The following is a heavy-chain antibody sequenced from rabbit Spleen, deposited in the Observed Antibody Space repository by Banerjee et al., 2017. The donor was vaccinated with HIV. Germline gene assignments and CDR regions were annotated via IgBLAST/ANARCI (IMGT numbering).Heavy chain of an antibody. D-gene: IGHD4-1*01. Sequence: QSLEESGGDLVKPGASLTLTCTASGVSFSISSYMCWVRQAPGKGLEWIACIDSGSSGFTYYASWAKGRFTFSKTSSTTVTLQMTSLTAADTATYFCARDLDDAIGWNFGWWGQGTLVTVS. J-gene: IGHJ3*01. CDR2: IDSGSSGFT. CDR1: GVSFSISSY. CDR3: ARDLDDAIGWNFGW. V-gene: IGHV1S40*01.